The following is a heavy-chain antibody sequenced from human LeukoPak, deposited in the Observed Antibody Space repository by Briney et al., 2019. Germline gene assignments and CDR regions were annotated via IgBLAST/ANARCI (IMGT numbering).Heavy chain of an antibody. CDR1: GFTFSSYW. Sequence: GGSLRLSCAASGFTFSSYWMHWVRQAPGKGLVWVSRINSDGSSTSYADSVKGRFTISRDNAKNSLYLQMNSLRAEDTAVYYCAGCTGTYYDFWSGYSPYYYYMDVWGKGTTVTVSS. V-gene: IGHV3-74*01. CDR3: AGCTGTYYDFWSGYSPYYYYMDV. CDR2: INSDGSST. D-gene: IGHD3-3*01. J-gene: IGHJ6*03.